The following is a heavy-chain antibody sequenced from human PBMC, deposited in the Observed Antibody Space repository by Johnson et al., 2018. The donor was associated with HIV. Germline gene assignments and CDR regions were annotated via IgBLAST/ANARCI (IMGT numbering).Heavy chain of an antibody. Sequence: QVQLVESGGGVVQPGGSLRLSCAASGFTFRNYAMHWVRQAPGKGLEWVAFIRSDGSNKSYADSVRGRFTISRDNSKNTLSLQMNTLRAEDTAVYYCAKDHWVVGSWQAFDIWGQGTMVTVSS. V-gene: IGHV3-30*02. D-gene: IGHD6-13*01. CDR1: GFTFRNYA. CDR3: AKDHWVVGSWQAFDI. CDR2: IRSDGSNK. J-gene: IGHJ3*02.